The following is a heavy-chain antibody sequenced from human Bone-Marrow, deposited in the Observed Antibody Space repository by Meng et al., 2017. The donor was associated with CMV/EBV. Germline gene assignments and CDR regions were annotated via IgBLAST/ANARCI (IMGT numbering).Heavy chain of an antibody. Sequence: GESLKISCAASGFTFSSYAMHWVRQAPGKGLEWVAVISYDGSNKYYADSVKGRFTISRDNSKNTLYLQMNSLRAEDTAVYYCAREGKGLDVWDQGTTATFSS. J-gene: IGHJ6*02. CDR1: GFTFSSYA. CDR3: AREGKGLDV. CDR2: ISYDGSNK. V-gene: IGHV3-30*04.